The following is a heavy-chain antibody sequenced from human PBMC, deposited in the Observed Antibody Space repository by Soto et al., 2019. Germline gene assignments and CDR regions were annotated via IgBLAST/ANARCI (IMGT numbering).Heavy chain of an antibody. J-gene: IGHJ5*02. Sequence: SETLSLTCAVYGGSFSGYYWGWIRQPPGKGLEWIGEINHSGSTNYNPSLKSRVTISVDTSKNQFSLKLSSVTAADTAVYYCARGLGSVTTTRKFDPWGQGTLVTVSS. CDR2: INHSGST. D-gene: IGHD4-17*01. V-gene: IGHV4-34*01. CDR1: GGSFSGYY. CDR3: ARGLGSVTTTRKFDP.